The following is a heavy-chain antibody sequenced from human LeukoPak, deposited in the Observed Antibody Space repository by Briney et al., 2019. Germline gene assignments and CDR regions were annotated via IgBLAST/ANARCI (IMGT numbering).Heavy chain of an antibody. CDR2: IIPILGIA. V-gene: IGHV1-69*04. D-gene: IGHD5-18*01. Sequence: SVKVSCKASGGTFSSYAISWVRQAPGQGLEWMGRIIPILGIANYAQKFQGRVTITADKSTSTAHMELSSLRSEDTAVYYCARGILTQERGYSYGYQVDYWGQGTLVTVSS. CDR1: GGTFSSYA. J-gene: IGHJ4*02. CDR3: ARGILTQERGYSYGYQVDY.